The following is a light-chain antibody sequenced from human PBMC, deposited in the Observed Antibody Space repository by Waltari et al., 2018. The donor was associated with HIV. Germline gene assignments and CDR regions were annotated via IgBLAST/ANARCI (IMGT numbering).Light chain of an antibody. CDR1: SSNIGRNT. Sequence: QSVLTQPPSASGTPGQRVTISCSGSSSNIGRNTVNWYQPLPGTAPKLLIYSNNQRPSGVPDRFSGSKSGTSASLAISGLQSEDEADYYCAAWDDSLNGVVFGGGTKLTVL. V-gene: IGLV1-44*01. CDR2: SNN. J-gene: IGLJ2*01. CDR3: AAWDDSLNGVV.